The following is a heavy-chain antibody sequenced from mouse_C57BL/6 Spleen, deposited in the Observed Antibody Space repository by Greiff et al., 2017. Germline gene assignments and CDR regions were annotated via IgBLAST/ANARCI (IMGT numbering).Heavy chain of an antibody. V-gene: IGHV1-7*01. Sequence: QVQLQQPGTELAKPGASVKLSCKASGYTFTSYWMHWVKQRPGQGLEWIGYINPSSGYTKYNQKFKDKATLTADKSSSTAYMQLSSLTYEDSAVYYCARWGADYGNPFAYWGQGTLVTVSA. J-gene: IGHJ3*01. CDR1: GYTFTSYW. CDR3: ARWGADYGNPFAY. CDR2: INPSSGYT. D-gene: IGHD2-1*01.